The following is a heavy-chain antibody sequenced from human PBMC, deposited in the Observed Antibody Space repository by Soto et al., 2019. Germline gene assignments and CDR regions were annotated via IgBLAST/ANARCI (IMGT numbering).Heavy chain of an antibody. CDR3: ARNFGFWASDI. V-gene: IGHV3-48*01. CDR1: GFTFSVYD. Sequence: EVQLVESGGGLVQPGGSLRLSCAASGFTFSVYDMNWVRQAPGKGLEWVSHISSRATTIYYADSVKGRFTISRDNAKNSLFLQMKSLRAEDTAVYFCARNFGFWASDIWGQGTMVTVSS. CDR2: ISSRATTI. D-gene: IGHD3-3*01. J-gene: IGHJ3*02.